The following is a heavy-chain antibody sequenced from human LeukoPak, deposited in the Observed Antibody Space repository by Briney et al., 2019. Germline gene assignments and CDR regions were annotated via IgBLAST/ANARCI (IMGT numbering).Heavy chain of an antibody. Sequence: GGSLRLSCAASGFTFSSYAMSWVRQAPGKGLEWVSAISGSGGSTSYADSVKGRFTISRDNSKNTLYLQMNSLRGEDTAVYYCAKGRCSGASCFIDYWGQGTLVTVSS. CDR1: GFTFSSYA. CDR3: AKGRCSGASCFIDY. D-gene: IGHD2-15*01. J-gene: IGHJ4*02. CDR2: ISGSGGST. V-gene: IGHV3-23*01.